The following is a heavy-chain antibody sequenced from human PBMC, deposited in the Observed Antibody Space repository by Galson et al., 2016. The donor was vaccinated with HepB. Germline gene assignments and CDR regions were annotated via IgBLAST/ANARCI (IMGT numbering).Heavy chain of an antibody. CDR2: IYNSGRA. CDR1: GGAISNNSYY. J-gene: IGHJ2*01. Sequence: ETLSLTCAVSGGAISNNSYYWVWIRQPPGKGLEWIGSIYNSGRAYYNPSLKIRVTTSVDTSKNNFSLKVTSVTAADTAAYSCATPPLRWSWYFDLWGRGTLVTVSS. V-gene: IGHV4-39*01. D-gene: IGHD4-23*01. CDR3: ATPPLRWSWYFDL.